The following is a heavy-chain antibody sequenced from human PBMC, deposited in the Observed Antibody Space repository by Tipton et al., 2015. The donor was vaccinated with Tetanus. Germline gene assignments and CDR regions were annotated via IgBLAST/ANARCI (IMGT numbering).Heavy chain of an antibody. D-gene: IGHD3-22*01. Sequence: SLRLSCAASGFTFSSYAMHWVRQAPGKGLEWVAVISYDGSNKYYADSVKGRFTISSDNSKNTLYLQMNSLRAEDTAVYYCARSGWVVVITHFDYWGQGTLVTVSS. CDR2: ISYDGSNK. CDR1: GFTFSSYA. CDR3: ARSGWVVVITHFDY. J-gene: IGHJ4*02. V-gene: IGHV3-30-3*01.